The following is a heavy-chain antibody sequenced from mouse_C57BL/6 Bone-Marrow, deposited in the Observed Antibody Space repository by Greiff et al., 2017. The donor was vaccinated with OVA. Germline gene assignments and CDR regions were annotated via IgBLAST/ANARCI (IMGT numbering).Heavy chain of an antibody. Sequence: QVQLQQPGAELVKPGASVKLSCKASGYTFTSYWMHWVKQRPGRGLEWIGRIDPNSGGTKYNEKFKSKATLTVDKPSSTAYMQLGSLTSEDSAVYYCARPYYGSSFAYWGQGTLVTVSA. CDR2: IDPNSGGT. CDR1: GYTFTSYW. J-gene: IGHJ3*01. V-gene: IGHV1-72*01. CDR3: ARPYYGSSFAY. D-gene: IGHD1-1*01.